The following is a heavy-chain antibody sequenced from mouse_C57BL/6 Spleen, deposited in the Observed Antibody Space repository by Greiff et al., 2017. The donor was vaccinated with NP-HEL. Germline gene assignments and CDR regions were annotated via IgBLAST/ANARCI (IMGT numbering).Heavy chain of an antibody. Sequence: QVQLQQPGAELVKPGASVKLSCKASGYTFTSYWMHWVKQRPGQGLEWIGMIHPNSGSTNYNEKFKSKATLTVDKSSSTAYMQLSSLTSEDSAVYYCASLGDYDDFDGWGTGTTVTVSS. D-gene: IGHD2-4*01. CDR1: GYTFTSYW. V-gene: IGHV1-64*01. CDR2: IHPNSGST. CDR3: ASLGDYDDFDG. J-gene: IGHJ1*03.